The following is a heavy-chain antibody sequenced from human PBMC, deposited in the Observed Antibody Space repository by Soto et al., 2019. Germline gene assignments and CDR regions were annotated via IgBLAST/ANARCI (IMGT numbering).Heavy chain of an antibody. V-gene: IGHV4-39*01. Sequence: SETLSLTCTVSGGSISSSSYYWGWIRQPPGKGLEWIGSIYYSGSTYYNPSLKSRVTISVDTSKNQFSLKLSSVTAADTAVYDCAAKQQLVRSTVDYWGQGTRVTVS. D-gene: IGHD6-13*01. CDR3: AAKQQLVRSTVDY. CDR2: IYYSGST. CDR1: GGSISSSSYY. J-gene: IGHJ4*02.